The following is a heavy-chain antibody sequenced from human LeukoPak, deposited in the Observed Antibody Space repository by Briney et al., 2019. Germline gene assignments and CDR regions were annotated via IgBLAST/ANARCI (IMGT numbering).Heavy chain of an antibody. CDR1: GGSISSYY. V-gene: IGHV4-59*12. D-gene: IGHD2-2*01. CDR2: IYHSGST. Sequence: SETLSLTCTVSGGSISSYYWSWIREPPGKGLEWIGYIYHSGSTYYNPSLKSRVTISVDRSKNQFSLKLSSVTAADTAVYYCARVGYQLLLRTYYYYMDVWGKGTTVTVSS. J-gene: IGHJ6*03. CDR3: ARVGYQLLLRTYYYYMDV.